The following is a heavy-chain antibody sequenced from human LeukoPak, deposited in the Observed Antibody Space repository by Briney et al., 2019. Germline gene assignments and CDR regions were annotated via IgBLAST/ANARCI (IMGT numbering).Heavy chain of an antibody. CDR1: GGSFRGYY. CDR2: VNHSGST. V-gene: IGHV4-34*01. CDR3: ARIRVGTTVTAQYYYYGMDV. J-gene: IGHJ6*02. D-gene: IGHD4-17*01. Sequence: PSETLSLTCGVYGGSFRGYYWSWIRQPPGKGLEWIGEVNHSGSTNYNPSLKSRVTISVDTSKNQFSLKLSSVAAADTAVYYCARIRVGTTVTAQYYYYGMDVWGQGTTVTVSS.